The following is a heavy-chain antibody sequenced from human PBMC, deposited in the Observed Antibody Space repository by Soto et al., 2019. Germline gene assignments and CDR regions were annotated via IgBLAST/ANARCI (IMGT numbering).Heavy chain of an antibody. CDR3: ARAGMVYAGYYYYMDV. CDR1: GYTFTSYA. J-gene: IGHJ6*03. Sequence: ASVKVSCKASGYTFTSYAMHWVRQAPGQRLEWMGWINAGNGNTKYSQKFQGRVTITRDTSASTAYMELSSLRSEDTAVYYCARAGMVYAGYYYYMDVWRKGTTVTVSS. D-gene: IGHD2-8*01. CDR2: INAGNGNT. V-gene: IGHV1-3*01.